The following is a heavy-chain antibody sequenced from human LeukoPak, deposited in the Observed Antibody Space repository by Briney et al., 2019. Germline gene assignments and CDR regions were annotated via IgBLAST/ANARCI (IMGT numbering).Heavy chain of an antibody. J-gene: IGHJ6*03. D-gene: IGHD3-22*01. CDR3: ARDQNGYYDSSGSPHYYYYMDV. V-gene: IGHV4-59*01. CDR2: IYYSGST. CDR1: GGSFSGYY. Sequence: PSETLSLTCAVYGGSFSGYYWSWIRQPPGKGLEWIGYIYYSGSTNYSPSLKSRVTISVDTSKNQFSLKLSSVTAAGTAVHYCARDQNGYYDSSGSPHYYYYMDVWGKGTTVTISS.